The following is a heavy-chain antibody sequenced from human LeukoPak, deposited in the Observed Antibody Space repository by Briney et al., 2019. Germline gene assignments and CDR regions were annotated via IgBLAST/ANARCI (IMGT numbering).Heavy chain of an antibody. CDR2: INPNSGGT. V-gene: IGHV1-2*02. Sequence: GASVKVSCKASGYTFTGYYMHWVRQAPGQGLEWMGWINPNSGGTNYAQKFQGRVTMTRDTSISTAYMELSRLRSDDTAVYYCARDPNAWSGYLYYFDYWGQGTLVAVSS. J-gene: IGHJ4*02. CDR3: ARDPNAWSGYLYYFDY. D-gene: IGHD3-3*01. CDR1: GYTFTGYY.